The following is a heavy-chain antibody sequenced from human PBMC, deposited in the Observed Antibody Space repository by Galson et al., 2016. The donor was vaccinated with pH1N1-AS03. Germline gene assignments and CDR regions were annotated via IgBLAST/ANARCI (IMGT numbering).Heavy chain of an antibody. V-gene: IGHV3-30*02. D-gene: IGHD6-19*01. J-gene: IGHJ2*01. CDR1: GFTFSSYS. CDR2: IRYDGSNK. Sequence: SLRLSCAASGFTFSSYSMNWVPQAPGKGLEWVAFIRYDGSNKYYADSVKGRFTISRDNSENTLYLQMNSLRAEDTAVYYCARDPDSVAGTSLDWYFDLWGRGTLVTVSS. CDR3: ARDPDSVAGTSLDWYFDL.